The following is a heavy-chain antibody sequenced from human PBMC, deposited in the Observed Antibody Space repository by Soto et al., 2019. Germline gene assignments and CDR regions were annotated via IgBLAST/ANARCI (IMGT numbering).Heavy chain of an antibody. CDR1: GFTFSSYG. CDR3: AKDLYYYDSSGYYALGY. CDR2: ISYDGSNK. J-gene: IGHJ4*02. D-gene: IGHD3-22*01. Sequence: GGSLRLSCAASGFTFSSYGMHWVRQAPGKGLEWVAVISYDGSNKYYADSVKGRFTISRDNSKNTLYLQMNSLRAEDTAVYYCAKDLYYYDSSGYYALGYWGQGTLVTVSS. V-gene: IGHV3-30*18.